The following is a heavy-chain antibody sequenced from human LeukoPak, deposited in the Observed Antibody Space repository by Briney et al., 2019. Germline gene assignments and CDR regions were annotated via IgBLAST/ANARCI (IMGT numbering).Heavy chain of an antibody. CDR1: GFTFSNYA. Sequence: GGSLRLSCAASGFTFSNYAMTWLRQAPGKGPECVSGINGGGDNAYYTNSVKGRFTISRDNSKNTLYLQMNSLRAEDTAVYYCAKTNGYFDSWGQGTLVTVSS. J-gene: IGHJ4*02. V-gene: IGHV3-23*01. CDR2: INGGGDNA. CDR3: AKTNGYFDS.